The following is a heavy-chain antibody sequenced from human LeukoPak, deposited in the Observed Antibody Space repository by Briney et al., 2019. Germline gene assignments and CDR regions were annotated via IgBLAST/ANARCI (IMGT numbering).Heavy chain of an antibody. CDR2: IRYDGSNK. V-gene: IGHV3-30*02. D-gene: IGHD1-26*01. CDR1: GFTFSSYE. J-gene: IGHJ6*03. CDR3: AKQVGATINYYYYYMDV. Sequence: PGGSLRLSCAASGFTFSSYEMNWVRQAPGKGLEWVAFIRYDGSNKYYADSVKGRFTISRDNSKNTLYLQMNSLRAEDTAVYYCAKQVGATINYYYYYMDVWGKGTTVTISS.